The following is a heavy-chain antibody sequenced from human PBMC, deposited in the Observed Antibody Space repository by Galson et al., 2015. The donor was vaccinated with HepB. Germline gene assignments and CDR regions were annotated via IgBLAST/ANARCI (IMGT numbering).Heavy chain of an antibody. CDR1: GFTFSNYY. CDR2: ISSSGSTI. Sequence: SLRLSCAASGFTFSNYYMSWIRQAPGKGLEWVSYISSSGSTIYYADSVKGRFTISRDNAKNSLYLQMNSLRAEDTAVYYCAKDEFYDSTGYYPSYFNYWGQVTLVAVSS. J-gene: IGHJ4*02. CDR3: AKDEFYDSTGYYPSYFNY. V-gene: IGHV3-11*01. D-gene: IGHD3-22*01.